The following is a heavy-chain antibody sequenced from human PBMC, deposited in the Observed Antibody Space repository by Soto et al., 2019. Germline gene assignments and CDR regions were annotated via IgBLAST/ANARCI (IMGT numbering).Heavy chain of an antibody. CDR1: GFTVSNNY. V-gene: IGHV3-53*01. Sequence: EVQLVESGGGLIQPGGSLRLSCAVSGFTVSNNYMSWVRQAPGKGLEGVSVIYSGGYTAYGDSVKGRFTISRDNSKNTPYPQKNRRGPADTAVYYWAGHPGGGGYWGQGTLVTVSS. J-gene: IGHJ4*02. CDR3: AGHPGGGGY. D-gene: IGHD3-10*01. CDR2: IYSGGYT.